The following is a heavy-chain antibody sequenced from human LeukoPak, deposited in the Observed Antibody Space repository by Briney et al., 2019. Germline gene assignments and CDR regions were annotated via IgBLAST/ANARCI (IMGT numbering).Heavy chain of an antibody. V-gene: IGHV4-59*08. CDR3: AANSADYNTLGSSYKV. D-gene: IGHD3-10*01. J-gene: IGHJ4*02. CDR1: GGSISTYY. CDR2: IYYTGST. Sequence: SETLSLTCTVSGGSISTYYWSWIRQPPGKGLEWIGYIYYTGSTNYNPSLKSRVTISVDTSKNHFSLKLRSVTAADTAIYYCAANSADYNTLGSSYKVWGQGTLVTVSS.